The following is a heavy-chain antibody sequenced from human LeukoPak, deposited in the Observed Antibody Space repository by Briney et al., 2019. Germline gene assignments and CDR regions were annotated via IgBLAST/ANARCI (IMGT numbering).Heavy chain of an antibody. Sequence: GASVKVSCKASGGSFSDYSISWGRQAPGQGLEWMGKIIAILDTAHYAQKFQGRFTITADKSTTTVYMELSSLRSDDTAVYYCVRSGYDYDWCDPWGQGTLVTVSS. CDR2: IIAILDTA. V-gene: IGHV1-69*08. J-gene: IGHJ5*02. CDR3: VRSGYDYDWCDP. CDR1: GGSFSDYS. D-gene: IGHD5-12*01.